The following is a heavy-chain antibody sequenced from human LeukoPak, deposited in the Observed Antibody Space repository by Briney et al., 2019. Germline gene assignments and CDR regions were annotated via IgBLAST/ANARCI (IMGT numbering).Heavy chain of an antibody. CDR3: AREEGDTIPKDY. CDR1: GYTFTSYY. CDR2: INPSGGST. J-gene: IGHJ4*02. V-gene: IGHV1-46*01. Sequence: ASEKFSCKASGYTFTSYYMHWVRQAPGQGLEWMGIINPSGGSTSYAQKFQGRVTMTRDTSTSTVYMELSSLRSEDTAVYYCAREEGDTIPKDYWGQGTLVTVSS. D-gene: IGHD2-21*01.